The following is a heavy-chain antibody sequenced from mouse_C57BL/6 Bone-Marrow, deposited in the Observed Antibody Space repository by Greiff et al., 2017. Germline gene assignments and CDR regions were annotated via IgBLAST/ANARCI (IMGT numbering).Heavy chain of an antibody. CDR2: IYPGDGDT. J-gene: IGHJ1*03. Sequence: VQRVESGHELVKPGASVKISCKASGYAFSSSWMNWVKQRPGKGLEWIGRIYPGDGDTNYNGKFKGKATLTADKSSSTAYMQLSSLTSEDSAVYFCARDPHYYGSSSHWYFDVWGTGTTVTVSS. V-gene: IGHV1-82*01. CDR1: GYAFSSSW. CDR3: ARDPHYYGSSSHWYFDV. D-gene: IGHD1-1*01.